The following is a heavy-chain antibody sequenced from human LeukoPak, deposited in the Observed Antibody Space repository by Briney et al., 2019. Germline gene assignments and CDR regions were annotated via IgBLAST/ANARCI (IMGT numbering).Heavy chain of an antibody. J-gene: IGHJ4*02. V-gene: IGHV3-23*01. CDR3: AKLNLGEMAYFDS. CDR1: GFIFSSYV. D-gene: IGHD3-16*01. Sequence: GGSLRLSCEASGFIFSSYVMGWARQAPGKGLEWVSSISVGGGDTFASDAVKGRFTITRENSKNTLYLQMMGLRVEDTAVYFCAKLNLGEMAYFDSWGQGTLVTVSS. CDR2: ISVGGGDT.